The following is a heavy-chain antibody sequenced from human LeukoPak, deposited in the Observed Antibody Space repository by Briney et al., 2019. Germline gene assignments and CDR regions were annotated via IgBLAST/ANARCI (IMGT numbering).Heavy chain of an antibody. Sequence: SETLSLTCAVYGGSFSGYYWSWIRQPPGKGLEWIGEINHSGSTNYNPSLKSRVTISVDTSKNQFSLKLSSVTAADTAVYYCARVGDYIWGSSRPYYFDYWGQGILVTVSS. CDR1: GGSFSGYY. D-gene: IGHD3-16*02. J-gene: IGHJ4*02. CDR2: INHSGST. CDR3: ARVGDYIWGSSRPYYFDY. V-gene: IGHV4-34*01.